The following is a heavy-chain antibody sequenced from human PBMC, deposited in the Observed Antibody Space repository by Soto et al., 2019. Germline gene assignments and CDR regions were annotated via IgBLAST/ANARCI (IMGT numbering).Heavy chain of an antibody. V-gene: IGHV1-18*01. CDR3: AREGPAPYYYYDMDV. J-gene: IGHJ6*02. Sequence: QVQRVQSRGEVKKHGASVKVSCKTSGYSFTTYGISWVRQAPGQGLEWMGWISGYNGNTNYEQNLQGRVTMTTDTTTSTAQTEPRSLRSDDTDVYYCAREGPAPYYYYDMDVWGQRSTVSV. CDR2: ISGYNGNT. CDR1: GYSFTTYG.